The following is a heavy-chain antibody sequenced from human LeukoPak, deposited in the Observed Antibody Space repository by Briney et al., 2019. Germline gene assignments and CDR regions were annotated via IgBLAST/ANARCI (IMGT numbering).Heavy chain of an antibody. D-gene: IGHD6-19*01. Sequence: GGSLRLSCAASGFTFSSYWMYWVRQAPWKELVWVSHINSDGSITSYADSVKGRFTISRDNAKNTLYLQMNSLIAEDTAVYYCARVQRSSSGWYEAGLDYWGQGTLVTVSS. J-gene: IGHJ4*02. CDR1: GFTFSSYW. CDR2: INSDGSIT. CDR3: ARVQRSSSGWYEAGLDY. V-gene: IGHV3-74*01.